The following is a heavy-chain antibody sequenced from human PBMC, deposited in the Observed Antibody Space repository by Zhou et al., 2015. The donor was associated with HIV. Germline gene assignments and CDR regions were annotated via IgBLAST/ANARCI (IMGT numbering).Heavy chain of an antibody. CDR1: GGTFSGSD. V-gene: IGHV1-69*17. D-gene: IGHD3-22*01. Sequence: LMQSGTEVTKPGSSVKVSCKASGGTFSGSDISWVRQAPGQGLEWMGGITPMFDIKNYAQKFRARLTITVDQYTNTAYMELSSLTSEDAAVYYCARAGREYYYDSSGYSYFDYWGQGTLVTVSS. J-gene: IGHJ4*02. CDR2: ITPMFDIK. CDR3: ARAGREYYYDSSGYSYFDY.